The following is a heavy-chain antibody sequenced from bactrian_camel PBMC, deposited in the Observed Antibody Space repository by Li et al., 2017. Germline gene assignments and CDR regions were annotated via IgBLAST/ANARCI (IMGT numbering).Heavy chain of an antibody. Sequence: QVQLVESGGGSVQAGGSLRLSCAVFGETNCMGWFRQAPGMEREQVAAFTYTFHRTTRYADSVKGRFTISQDDAKNTVYLQMNNLKPEDTAMYYCAADVGSMSGNCQPNYWGQGTQVTVS. CDR3: AADVGSMSGNCQPNY. J-gene: IGHJ4*01. V-gene: IGHV3-3*01. D-gene: IGHD6*01. CDR1: GETNC. CDR2: FTYTFHRTT.